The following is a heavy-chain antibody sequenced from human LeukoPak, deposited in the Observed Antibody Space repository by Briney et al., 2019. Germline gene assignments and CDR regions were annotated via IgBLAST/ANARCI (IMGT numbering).Heavy chain of an antibody. D-gene: IGHD3-9*01. CDR3: ARGSRVSTIFRTY. V-gene: IGHV1-8*01. Sequence: GASVKVSCKASGYTFTSYDINWVRQATGQGLEWMGWMNPNSGNTGYAQKFQGRVTLTRNTSISTAYMELSSLRSEDTAVYYCARGSRVSTIFRTYWGQGTLVTVSS. CDR1: GYTFTSYD. CDR2: MNPNSGNT. J-gene: IGHJ4*02.